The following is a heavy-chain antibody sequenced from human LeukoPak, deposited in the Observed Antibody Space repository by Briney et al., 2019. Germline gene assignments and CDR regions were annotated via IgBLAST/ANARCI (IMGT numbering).Heavy chain of an antibody. CDR1: GIIFSNYW. J-gene: IGHJ4*02. CDR2: INSDGSST. Sequence: GGSLRLSCAASGIIFSNYWMHWVRQAPGKGLVWVSRINSDGSSTSYADSVKGRFTISRDNAKNTLYLQMNSLRAEDTAVYYCASEYSGYEPGTDYWGQGTLVTVSS. CDR3: ASEYSGYEPGTDY. V-gene: IGHV3-74*01. D-gene: IGHD5-12*01.